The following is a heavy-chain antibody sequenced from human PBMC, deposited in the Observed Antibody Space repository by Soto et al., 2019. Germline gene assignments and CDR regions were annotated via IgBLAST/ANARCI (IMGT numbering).Heavy chain of an antibody. Sequence: QVQLLQSGAEVKKPGASVKVSCKASGYTFTGYFMHWVRQAPGQGLEWMGWINPYSGGADYAQSFQGRVTMTRDTSISTVDMELSGLRFDDTAVYYCARVIRGAYYNSPLDTCGQGTVVTVSS. V-gene: IGHV1-2*02. CDR2: INPYSGGA. CDR1: GYTFTGYF. D-gene: IGHD3-10*01. J-gene: IGHJ5*02. CDR3: ARVIRGAYYNSPLDT.